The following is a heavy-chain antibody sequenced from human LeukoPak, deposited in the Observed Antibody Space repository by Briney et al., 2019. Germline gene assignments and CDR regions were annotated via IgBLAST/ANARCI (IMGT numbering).Heavy chain of an antibody. J-gene: IGHJ4*02. D-gene: IGHD5-12*01. CDR2: ISGSTVYT. V-gene: IGHV3-11*03. CDR3: ARTNSGYDSFDY. Sequence: SGGSLRLSCAASGLTFSDYYMSWIRQAPGKGLEWVSYISGSTVYTNYADSVKGRFTISRDNAKNSLFLHMNSLRAEDTAVYYCARTNSGYDSFDYWGQGTLVTVSS. CDR1: GLTFSDYY.